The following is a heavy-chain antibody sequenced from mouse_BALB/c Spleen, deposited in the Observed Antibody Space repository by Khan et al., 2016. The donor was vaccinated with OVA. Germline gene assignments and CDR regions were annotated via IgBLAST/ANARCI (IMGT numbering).Heavy chain of an antibody. J-gene: IGHJ2*01. Sequence: EVQLQESGPGLVKPSQSLSLTCTVTGYSITSDYAWNWIRQFPGNKLEWMGYISYSGSTSDNPSLKRRISLTRVTSTNQFFHPLNSVNTDVTATGYCARTIMGNGGQGTTITVSS. CDR1: GYSITSDYA. CDR2: ISYSGST. V-gene: IGHV3-2*02. CDR3: ARTIMGN. D-gene: IGHD4-1*01.